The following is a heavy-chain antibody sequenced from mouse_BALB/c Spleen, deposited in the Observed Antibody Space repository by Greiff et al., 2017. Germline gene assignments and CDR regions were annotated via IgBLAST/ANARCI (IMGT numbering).Heavy chain of an antibody. V-gene: IGHV1S81*02. J-gene: IGHJ4*01. D-gene: IGHD1-2*01. CDR1: GYTFTSYW. Sequence: VQLQQPGAELVKPGASVKLSCKASGYTFTSYWMHWVKQRPGQGLEWIGEINPSNGRTNYNEKFKSKATLTVDKSSSTAYMQLSSLTSEDSAVYYCARWGTTAHYYAMDYWGQGTSVTVSS. CDR2: INPSNGRT. CDR3: ARWGTTAHYYAMDY.